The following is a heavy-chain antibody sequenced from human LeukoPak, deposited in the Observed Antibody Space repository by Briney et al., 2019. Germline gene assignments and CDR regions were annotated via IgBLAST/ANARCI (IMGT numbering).Heavy chain of an antibody. CDR1: GFTFSSYA. Sequence: PGGSLRLSCAASGFTFSSYAMSWVRQAPGKGLEWVSAISGSGGSTYYADSVKGRFTISRDNSKNTLYLQMSSLRAEDTAVYYCAKARQGDYYYYDMDVWGQGTTVTVSS. CDR2: ISGSGGST. D-gene: IGHD3-16*01. J-gene: IGHJ6*02. V-gene: IGHV3-23*01. CDR3: AKARQGDYYYYDMDV.